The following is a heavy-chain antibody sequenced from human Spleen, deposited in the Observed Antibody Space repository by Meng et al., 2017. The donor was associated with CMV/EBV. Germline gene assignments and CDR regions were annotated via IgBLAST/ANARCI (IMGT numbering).Heavy chain of an antibody. CDR3: ASRGRTTSGAFDI. D-gene: IGHD4-17*01. CDR2: IYYSGST. V-gene: IGHV4-61*01. J-gene: IGHJ3*02. CDR1: GGSVSSGSYY. Sequence: SETLSLTCTVSGGSVSSGSYYWSWIRQPPGKGLEWIGYIYYSGSTNYNPSLKSRVTISVDTSKNQFSLKLSSVTAADTAVYYCASRGRTTSGAFDIWGQGTMVTVSS.